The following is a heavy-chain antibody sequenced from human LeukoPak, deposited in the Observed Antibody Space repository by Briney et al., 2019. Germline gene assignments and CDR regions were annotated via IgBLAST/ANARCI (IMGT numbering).Heavy chain of an antibody. V-gene: IGHV3-20*04. CDR1: GFTSDDDG. J-gene: IGHJ6*03. Sequence: GGSLRLSCAASGFTSDDDGMSWVRQAPGKGLEWVSGINWNGGRTDYADSVKGRFTISRGNAKNSLYLQMNSLRAEDTALYYCARVRNQYDILTGYDYYYMDVWGKGTTVTVSS. CDR2: INWNGGRT. CDR3: ARVRNQYDILTGYDYYYMDV. D-gene: IGHD3-9*01.